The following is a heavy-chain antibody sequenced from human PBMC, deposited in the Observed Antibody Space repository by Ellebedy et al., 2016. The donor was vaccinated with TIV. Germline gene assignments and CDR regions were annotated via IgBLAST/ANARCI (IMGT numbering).Heavy chain of an antibody. V-gene: IGHV4-4*07. CDR1: GGSISSYY. J-gene: IGHJ3*02. CDR3: ARDDFGSRSYLAFDI. D-gene: IGHD3-10*01. Sequence: MPSETLSLTCTVSGGSISSYYWSWIRQPAGKGLEWIGRFYASGSAIYNPSFKSRVTMSVDTSKNHFSLKLSSVTAADTAIYYCARDDFGSRSYLAFDIWGQGTMVTVSS. CDR2: FYASGSA.